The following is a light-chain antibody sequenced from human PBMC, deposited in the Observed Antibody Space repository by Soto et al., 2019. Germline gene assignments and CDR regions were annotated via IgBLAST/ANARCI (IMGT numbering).Light chain of an antibody. CDR3: QSYDTSLGDWV. Sequence: QSVLTQPPSVSGAPGQTVSISCSGSDSNIGAGYDLHWYQQLPGTAPKLLIHSDYLRASGVPDRFSASKSVTSGSLASIGLQAGDEADYYCQSYDTSLGDWVFGGGTKVTVL. J-gene: IGLJ3*02. CDR2: SDY. V-gene: IGLV1-40*01. CDR1: DSNIGAGYD.